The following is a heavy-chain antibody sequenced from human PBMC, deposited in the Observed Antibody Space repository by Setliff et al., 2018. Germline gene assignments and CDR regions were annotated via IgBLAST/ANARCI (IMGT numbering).Heavy chain of an antibody. J-gene: IGHJ4*02. CDR1: GGSISTYY. V-gene: IGHV4-59*01. Sequence: NPSETLSLTCTVSGGSISTYYWTWIRQPPGKALEWIGYIYYSGTTNYSPSLKSRVTISIDMSKNQFSLKLNSVTAADTAAYYCARGAYIGLDYWGQGTLVTVSS. CDR2: IYYSGTT. CDR3: ARGAYIGLDY. D-gene: IGHD4-4*01.